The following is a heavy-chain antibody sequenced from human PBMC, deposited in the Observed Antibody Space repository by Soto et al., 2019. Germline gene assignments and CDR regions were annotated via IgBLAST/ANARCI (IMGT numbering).Heavy chain of an antibody. CDR2: IDPSDSFI. CDR3: ARLSFLSGYMPGDY. V-gene: IGHV5-10-1*01. D-gene: IGHD3-3*01. J-gene: IGHJ4*02. Sequence: PGESLKISCKGLGYSFATYWIAWVRRMPGKGLEWIGRIDPSDSFINYTPPFEGRVTISADKSMSTAYVQWNSLKTSVTAMYYCARLSFLSGYMPGDYWGQGTLVTVSS. CDR1: GYSFATYW.